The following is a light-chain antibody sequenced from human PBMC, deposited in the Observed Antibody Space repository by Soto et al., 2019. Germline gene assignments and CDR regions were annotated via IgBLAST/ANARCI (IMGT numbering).Light chain of an antibody. CDR3: QSYDSSLSGSCV. CDR1: SSNIGGGYD. CDR2: TNS. Sequence: QSVLTQPPSVSGAPGQRVTISCTGSSSNIGGGYDVHWYQQLPGSAPKLLIYTNSHRPSGVPDRFSGSKSETSASLAITGLQAEDEADYYCQSYDSSLSGSCVFGTGTKLTVL. J-gene: IGLJ1*01. V-gene: IGLV1-40*01.